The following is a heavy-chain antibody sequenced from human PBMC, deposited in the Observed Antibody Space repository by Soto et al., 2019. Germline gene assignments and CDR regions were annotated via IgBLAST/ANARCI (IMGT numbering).Heavy chain of an antibody. J-gene: IGHJ4*02. D-gene: IGHD4-17*01. CDR2: LSGSGGST. CDR3: ATSMTTVTTACDY. V-gene: IGHV3-23*01. Sequence: EVQLLESGGGLVQPGGSLRLSCAASGFTFSSYAMNWVRQAPGKGLEWVSGLSGSGGSTYYADSVKGRFTISRDNSKNTLYLRMSSLRVEDTAVYYCATSMTTVTTACDYWGQGTLVTVSS. CDR1: GFTFSSYA.